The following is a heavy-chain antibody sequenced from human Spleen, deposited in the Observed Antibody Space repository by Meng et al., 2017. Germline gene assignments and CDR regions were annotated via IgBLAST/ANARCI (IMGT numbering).Heavy chain of an antibody. CDR3: ARGPTTMAHDFDY. D-gene: IGHD4-11*01. V-gene: IGHV4-34*01. J-gene: IGHJ4*02. Sequence: QVTFQRWGAWRLQPSNTLSLAGVVYGGAFSDYYWSWIRQPAGKGLEWIGEINHSGSTNYNPSRESRATISADTSQNKLSLKLSSVTAADSAVYYCARGPTTMAHDFDYWGQGTLVTVSS. CDR1: GGAFSDYY. CDR2: INHSGST.